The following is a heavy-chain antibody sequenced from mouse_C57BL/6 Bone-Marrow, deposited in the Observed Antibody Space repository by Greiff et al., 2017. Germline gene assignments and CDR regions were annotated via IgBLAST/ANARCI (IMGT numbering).Heavy chain of an antibody. D-gene: IGHD3-2*02. V-gene: IGHV5-12*01. CDR2: ISNGGGST. CDR3: ARHKASSGYWFAY. CDR1: GFTFSDYY. Sequence: EVQLQESGGGLVQPGGSLKLSCAASGFTFSDYYMYWVRQTPETRLEWVAYISNGGGSTYYPDTVKGRFTISRDNAKNTLYLQMSRLKSEDTAMYYCARHKASSGYWFAYWGQGTLVTVSA. J-gene: IGHJ3*01.